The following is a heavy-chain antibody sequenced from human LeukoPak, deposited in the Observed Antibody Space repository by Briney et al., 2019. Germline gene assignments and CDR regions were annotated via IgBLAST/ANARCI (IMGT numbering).Heavy chain of an antibody. CDR2: INAYNGNT. V-gene: IGHV1-18*01. Sequence: ASVKVPCKASGYTFVNYGVTWVRQAPGQGLEWMGRINAYNGNTDYAQKFQGRVTLTKDTSTNTAYMELRSLRSDDTAVYFCARDRNFGYSYGPYFDYWGQGTLVTVSP. CDR1: GYTFVNYG. J-gene: IGHJ4*02. D-gene: IGHD5-18*01. CDR3: ARDRNFGYSYGPYFDY.